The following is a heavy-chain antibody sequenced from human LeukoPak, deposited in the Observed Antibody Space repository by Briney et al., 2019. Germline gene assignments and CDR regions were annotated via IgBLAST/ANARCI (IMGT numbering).Heavy chain of an antibody. J-gene: IGHJ3*02. Sequence: PSETLSLTCTVSGGSISSGDYYWSWIRQPPGKGLEWIGYIYYSGSTNYNPSLKSRVTISVDTSKNQFSLKLSSVTAADTAVYYCAREVGLATITGDAFDIWGQGTMVTVSS. CDR2: IYYSGST. D-gene: IGHD5-24*01. CDR1: GGSISSGDYY. CDR3: AREVGLATITGDAFDI. V-gene: IGHV4-61*08.